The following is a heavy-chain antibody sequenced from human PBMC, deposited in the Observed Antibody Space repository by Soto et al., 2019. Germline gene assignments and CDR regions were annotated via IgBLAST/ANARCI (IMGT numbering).Heavy chain of an antibody. Sequence: QVQLVQSGAALKKPGASVKVSCKASGYTFTSYGISWVRQAPGQGLEGMGWISAYNGNTNYAQKLQGRATMTTDTSTSTAYMELRSLRSDDTAVYYCARSWNGVRDYGDYFDYWGQGTMVTVSS. CDR3: ARSWNGVRDYGDYFDY. CDR1: GYTFTSYG. V-gene: IGHV1-18*01. J-gene: IGHJ4*02. CDR2: ISAYNGNT. D-gene: IGHD4-17*01.